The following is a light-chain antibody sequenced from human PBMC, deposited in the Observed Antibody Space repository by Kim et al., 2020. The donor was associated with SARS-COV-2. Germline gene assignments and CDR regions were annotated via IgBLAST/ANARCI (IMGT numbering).Light chain of an antibody. CDR1: SGSIAGNY. V-gene: IGLV6-57*02. CDR2: EDN. J-gene: IGLJ2*01. CDR3: QSYDSSTYVV. Sequence: NTVAISCTGSSGSIAGNYVQWYQPHPGSDPTTVIYEDNQRPSGVPDRFSGSIDSSSNSASLTISGLKTEDEADYYCQSYDSSTYVVFGGGTQLTVL.